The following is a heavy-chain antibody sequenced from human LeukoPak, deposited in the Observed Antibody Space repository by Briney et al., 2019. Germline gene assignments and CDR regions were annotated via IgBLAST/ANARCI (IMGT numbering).Heavy chain of an antibody. J-gene: IGHJ3*02. CDR1: GGSIRSHF. V-gene: IGHV4-59*11. CDR2: GHHSGST. CDR3: ARENYDSSGYPYDAFDI. D-gene: IGHD3-22*01. Sequence: SETLSLTCTFSGGSIRSHFWNWVRHPPGKGLEWIGFGHHSGSTMYNPSLNSRVALSVDASKNQFSLKLSSVTAADTAVYYCARENYDSSGYPYDAFDIWGQGTMVTVSS.